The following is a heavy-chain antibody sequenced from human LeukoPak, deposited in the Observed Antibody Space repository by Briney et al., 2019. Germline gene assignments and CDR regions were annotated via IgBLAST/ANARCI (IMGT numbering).Heavy chain of an antibody. CDR1: GFTFRSYW. V-gene: IGHV3-7*01. D-gene: IGHD6-19*01. Sequence: PGGSLRLSCAASGFTFRSYWMAWVRQAPGKGLEWVANIKEDGSEKYYVDSVKGRFTISRDNAKNSLYLQLNSLRAEDTALYYCARVKGSGWYPDVRYYFDCWGQGTLVTVSP. CDR2: IKEDGSEK. J-gene: IGHJ4*02. CDR3: ARVKGSGWYPDVRYYFDC.